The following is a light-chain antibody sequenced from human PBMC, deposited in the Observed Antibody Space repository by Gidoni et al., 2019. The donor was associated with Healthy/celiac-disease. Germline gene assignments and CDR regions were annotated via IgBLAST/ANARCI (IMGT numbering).Light chain of an antibody. CDR2: DVS. J-gene: IGLJ1*01. CDR1: SSYVGGYNY. CDR3: SSYTISSTYV. V-gene: IGLV2-14*01. Sequence: QSALTQPDSVSGSPGLSITISCTGTSSYVGGYNYVSWYQQHPGTAPKLMIYDVSTRPSGVSNRFSGSKSGNTASLTIAGLQSEDEADYYCSSYTISSTYVFGTGTKVTVL.